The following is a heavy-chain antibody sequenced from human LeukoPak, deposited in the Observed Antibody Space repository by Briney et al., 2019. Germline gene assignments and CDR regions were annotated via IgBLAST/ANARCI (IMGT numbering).Heavy chain of an antibody. Sequence: QPGGSLRLSCAASGFTFRSFGMSWVRQAPGKGLEWVSGISSSGSSAYYADFVKGRFTISRDNSRNTMLLQMNSLRADDTALYYCAKGHPSYDWHFIDYWGQGTLVTVSS. V-gene: IGHV3-23*01. J-gene: IGHJ4*02. D-gene: IGHD1-1*01. CDR1: GFTFRSFG. CDR2: ISSSGSSA. CDR3: AKGHPSYDWHFIDY.